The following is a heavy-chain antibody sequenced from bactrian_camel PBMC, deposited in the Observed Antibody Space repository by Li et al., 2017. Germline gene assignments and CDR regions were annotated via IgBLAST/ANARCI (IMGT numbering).Heavy chain of an antibody. D-gene: IGHD1*01. Sequence: HVQLVESGGGSVQAGGSQRITCAASGWISSRGCMGWFRQAPAKEREGVASINVGGNFTNYVESVKGRFTISQDNAKKTVYLQMNSLKPEDSAMYYCAARLGWCGGDIPFAGGTVFTYQGQGTQVTVS. V-gene: IGHV3S53*01. J-gene: IGHJ4*01. CDR2: INVGGNFT. CDR1: GWISSRGC.